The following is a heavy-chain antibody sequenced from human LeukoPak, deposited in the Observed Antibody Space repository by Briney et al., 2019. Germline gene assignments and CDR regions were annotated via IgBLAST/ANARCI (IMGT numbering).Heavy chain of an antibody. V-gene: IGHV3-30*04. CDR2: ISYDGRIK. Sequence: GGSLGLSCTGSGFTFTTYALHWVRQGPGKGPEWVAVISYDGRIKYYADSVKGRFTISRDNSKNTLHLQMNSLRTEDTAFYYCARVGSGSYLKGHFDYWGQGTLVSVSS. J-gene: IGHJ4*02. CDR3: ARVGSGSYLKGHFDY. D-gene: IGHD3-16*02. CDR1: GFTFTTYA.